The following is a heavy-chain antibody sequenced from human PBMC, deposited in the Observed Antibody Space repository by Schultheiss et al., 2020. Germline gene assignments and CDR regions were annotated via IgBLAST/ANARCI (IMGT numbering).Heavy chain of an antibody. CDR2: ISSSSSYT. CDR1: GFTFSSYG. D-gene: IGHD5-24*01. J-gene: IGHJ4*02. CDR3: AKDRWLQIEDTRPLDY. V-gene: IGHV3-21*05. Sequence: GESLKISCAASGFTFSSYGMHWVRQAPGKGLEWVSYISSSSSYTNYADSVKGRFTISRDNAKNTLYLQMNSLRVDDTAVYYCAKDRWLQIEDTRPLDYWGQGTLVTVSS.